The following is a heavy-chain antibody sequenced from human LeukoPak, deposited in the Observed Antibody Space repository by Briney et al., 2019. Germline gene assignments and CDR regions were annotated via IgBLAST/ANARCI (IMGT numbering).Heavy chain of an antibody. CDR2: ISGSGDST. CDR1: RFTFRSYA. CDR3: AKTSYSYGFSYFDY. Sequence: GGPLRLLCAGCRFTFRSYATRCPPQAPGEGLECVSAISGSGDSTYYADSVKGRFTISRDNSKTTLYLQMNSLRAEDTAVYYCAKTSYSYGFSYFDYWGQGTLVTVSS. D-gene: IGHD5-18*01. V-gene: IGHV3-23*01. J-gene: IGHJ4*02.